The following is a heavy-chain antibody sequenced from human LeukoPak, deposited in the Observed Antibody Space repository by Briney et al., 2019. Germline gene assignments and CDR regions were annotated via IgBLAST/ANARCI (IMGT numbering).Heavy chain of an antibody. CDR3: ARHEGSYYDKSGYTFDR. Sequence: SDTLSLTCTVSGGSFNRGSFYWAWVRQPPGKGLEWIGGIHHSGNTYYNPSLKSRITISIDTSQNQFSLNLSSVTATDRAVYYCARHEGSYYDKSGYTFDRWGQGTLVIVSS. V-gene: IGHV4-39*01. CDR1: GGSFNRGSFY. CDR2: IHHSGNT. D-gene: IGHD3-22*01. J-gene: IGHJ4*02.